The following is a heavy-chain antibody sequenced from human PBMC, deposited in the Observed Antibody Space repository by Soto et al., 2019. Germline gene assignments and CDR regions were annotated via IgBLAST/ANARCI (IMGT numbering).Heavy chain of an antibody. CDR1: GGSISSGGYY. D-gene: IGHD5-18*01. J-gene: IGHJ5*02. CDR3: ARDRRSYGHSFDP. Sequence: SETLSLTCTVSGGSISSGGYYWSWIRQHPGKGLEWIGYIYYSGSTYYNPSLKSRVTISVDTSKNQFSLKLSSVTAADTAVYYCARDRRSYGHSFDPWGQGTLVTVSS. CDR2: IYYSGST. V-gene: IGHV4-31*03.